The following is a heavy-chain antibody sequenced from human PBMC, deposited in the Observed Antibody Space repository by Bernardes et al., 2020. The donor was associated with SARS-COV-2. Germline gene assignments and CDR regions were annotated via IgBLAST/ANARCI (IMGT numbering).Heavy chain of an antibody. Sequence: GGSLRLSCAASGFTFSTYAMSWVRQTPGKGLEWVSLISDSGDNTYYADSVKGRFTISRDSSKSTLYLQMNSLRAEDTAVYYCARELIAIYGMDVWGQGTTVTVSS. D-gene: IGHD3-16*01. J-gene: IGHJ6*02. CDR3: ARELIAIYGMDV. CDR1: GFTFSTYA. CDR2: ISDSGDNT. V-gene: IGHV3-23*01.